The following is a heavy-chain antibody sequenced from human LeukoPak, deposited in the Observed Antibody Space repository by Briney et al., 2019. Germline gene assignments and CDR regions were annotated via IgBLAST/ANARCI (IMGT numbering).Heavy chain of an antibody. D-gene: IGHD6-19*01. V-gene: IGHV4-39*01. CDR3: ARQSRRGASAYTSGGLDY. J-gene: IGHJ4*02. CDR2: IYYSGTT. CDR1: GGSFSSSSYY. Sequence: SETLSLTCTVSGGSFSSSSYYWGWIRQPPGKGLEWIGSIYYSGTTYYNPSLKSRVTISIDTSKNQFSLKLSSVTAADTAVYYCARQSRRGASAYTSGGLDYWGQGSLVTVSS.